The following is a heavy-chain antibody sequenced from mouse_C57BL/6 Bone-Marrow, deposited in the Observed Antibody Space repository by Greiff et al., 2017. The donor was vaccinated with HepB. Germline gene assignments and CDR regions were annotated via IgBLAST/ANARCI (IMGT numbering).Heavy chain of an antibody. J-gene: IGHJ4*01. CDR1: GFTFSSYG. V-gene: IGHV5-6*02. Sequence: EVNVVESGGDLVKPGGSLKLSCAASGFTFSSYGMSWVRQTPDKRLEWVATISSGGSYTYYPDSVKGRFTISRDNAKNTLYLQMSSLKSEDTAMYYCARRGSYDYDDLHYYAMDYWGQGTSVTVSS. CDR3: ARRGSYDYDDLHYYAMDY. D-gene: IGHD2-4*01. CDR2: ISSGGSYT.